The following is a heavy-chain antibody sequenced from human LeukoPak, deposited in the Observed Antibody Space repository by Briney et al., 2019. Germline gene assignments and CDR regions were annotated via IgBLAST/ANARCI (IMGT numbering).Heavy chain of an antibody. V-gene: IGHV1-2*02. D-gene: IGHD6-13*01. CDR2: INANSGGT. CDR3: ARCPHIAAAGIRAFDI. Sequence: GASVKVPCKASGYTFTGYYMHWVRQAPGQGLEWMGWINANSGGTNYAQKFQGRVTMTRDTSISTAYMELSRLRSDDTAVYYCARCPHIAAAGIRAFDIWGQGTMVTVSS. CDR1: GYTFTGYY. J-gene: IGHJ3*02.